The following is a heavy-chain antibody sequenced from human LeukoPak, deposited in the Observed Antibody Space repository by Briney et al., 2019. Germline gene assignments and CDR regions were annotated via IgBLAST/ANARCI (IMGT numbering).Heavy chain of an antibody. J-gene: IGHJ5*02. CDR3: AGVEGGASSDWFDR. D-gene: IGHD1-26*01. CDR1: GGSIISLY. V-gene: IGHV4-59*11. CDR2: IYYSGGT. Sequence: PSGTLSLTSAVSGGSIISLYWSWGRDPPGKGLESRWHIYYSGGTKYNPPPMSGVTTSVATSENKFSPKLSSVASADTPLSYFAGVEGGASSDWFDRWGQGRLVSVS.